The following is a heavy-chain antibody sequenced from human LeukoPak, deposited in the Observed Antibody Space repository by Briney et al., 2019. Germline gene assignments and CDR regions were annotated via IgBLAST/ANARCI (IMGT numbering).Heavy chain of an antibody. CDR1: GFTFSSYS. J-gene: IGHJ3*02. D-gene: IGHD3-22*01. Sequence: GGSLRLSCAASGFTFSSYSMNWVRQAPGKGLEWVSSISSSSSYIYYADSVKGRFTISRDNSKNTLYLQMNSLRAEDTAVYYCAKDLGPHYYDSSGYSDAFDIWGQGTMVTVSS. CDR3: AKDLGPHYYDSSGYSDAFDI. V-gene: IGHV3-21*04. CDR2: ISSSSSYI.